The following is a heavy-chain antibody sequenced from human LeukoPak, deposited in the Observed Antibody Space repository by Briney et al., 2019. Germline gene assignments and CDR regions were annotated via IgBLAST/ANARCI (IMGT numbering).Heavy chain of an antibody. D-gene: IGHD3-3*01. CDR3: ARSRPYYDFWSGYSTASFDY. J-gene: IGHJ4*02. CDR2: INPNSGGT. V-gene: IGHV1-2*02. CDR1: GYTFTGYY. Sequence: ASVKVSCTASGYTFTGYYMHWVRQAPGQGLEWMGWINPNSGGTNYAQKFQGRVTMTRDTSISTAYMELSRLRSDDTAVYYCARSRPYYDFWSGYSTASFDYWGQGTLVTVSS.